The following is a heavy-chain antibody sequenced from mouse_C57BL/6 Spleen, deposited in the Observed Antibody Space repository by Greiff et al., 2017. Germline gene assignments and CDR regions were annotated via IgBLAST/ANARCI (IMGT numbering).Heavy chain of an antibody. CDR2: ISSGGDYI. V-gene: IGHV5-9-1*02. Sequence: EVQWVESGEGLVKPGGSLKLSCAASGFTFSSYAMSWVRQTPEKRLEWVAYISSGGDYIYYADTVKGRFTISRDNARNTLYLQMSSLKSEDTAMYYCTREGESVVTTYFDYWGQGTTLTVSS. J-gene: IGHJ2*01. D-gene: IGHD2-3*01. CDR3: TREGESVVTTYFDY. CDR1: GFTFSSYA.